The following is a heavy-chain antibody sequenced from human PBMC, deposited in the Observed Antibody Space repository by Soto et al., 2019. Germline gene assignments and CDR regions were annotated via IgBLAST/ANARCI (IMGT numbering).Heavy chain of an antibody. V-gene: IGHV3-23*01. CDR1: GFSFSDFG. CDR2: IHREGTNT. D-gene: IGHD3-9*01. CDR3: AKDHSTGSADF. Sequence: PGGSLRISCATSGFSFSDFGMTWVRQAPGKGLEWVSTIHREGTNTHCADSVKGRFTISRDNSKDTLYLEMNSLRAEDTAIYFCAKDHSTGSADFWGQGTLVTVSS. J-gene: IGHJ4*02.